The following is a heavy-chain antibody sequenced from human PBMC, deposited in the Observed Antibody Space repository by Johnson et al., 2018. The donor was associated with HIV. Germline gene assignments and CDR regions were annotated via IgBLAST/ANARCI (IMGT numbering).Heavy chain of an antibody. J-gene: IGHJ3*02. CDR1: GFIVSNNY. Sequence: MQLVESGGGLVQPGGSLRLSCAASGFIVSNNYMNWVRQTPGKGLEWVSILHRDGTTYYADSVKGRFTISRDNSKNTLYLQMKRLRVEDTAVYYCARDDLDNSGHLMAFDMWGQGTMVTVSS. V-gene: IGHV3-66*01. CDR3: ARDDLDNSGHLMAFDM. D-gene: IGHD1-26*01. CDR2: LHRDGTT.